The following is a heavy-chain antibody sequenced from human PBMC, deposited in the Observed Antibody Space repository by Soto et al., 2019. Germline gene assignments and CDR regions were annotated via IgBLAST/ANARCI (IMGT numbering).Heavy chain of an antibody. Sequence: EVQLVESGGGLVQPGGSLRLSCAASGFTFSSYWMSWVRQAPGKGLEWVANIKQDGSEKYYVDSVKGRFTITRDNAKNSLYLQMNSLRAEDTAVYYCARGDAFVSMPPPSPYHYYMDVLGKVTTVTVFS. CDR1: GFTFSSYW. V-gene: IGHV3-7*01. D-gene: IGHD2-2*01. J-gene: IGHJ6*03. CDR3: ARGDAFVSMPPPSPYHYYMDV. CDR2: IKQDGSEK.